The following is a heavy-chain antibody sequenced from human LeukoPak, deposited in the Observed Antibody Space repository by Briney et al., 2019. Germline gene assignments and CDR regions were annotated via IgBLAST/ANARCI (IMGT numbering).Heavy chain of an antibody. CDR1: GFTFSSYA. CDR2: ISGSGGST. J-gene: IGHJ4*02. Sequence: GGSLRLSCAASGFTFSSYAMSWVRQAPGKGLEWVSAISGSGGSTYYADSVKGRFTISRDNAKNSLYLQMNSLRAEDMALYYCAKLDSNYDYFDYWGQGTLVTVSS. V-gene: IGHV3-23*01. D-gene: IGHD4-11*01. CDR3: AKLDSNYDYFDY.